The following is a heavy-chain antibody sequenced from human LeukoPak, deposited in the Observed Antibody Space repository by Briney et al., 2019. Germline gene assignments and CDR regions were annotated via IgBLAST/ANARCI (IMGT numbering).Heavy chain of an antibody. CDR3: ARLNYYDSSGYSWGAFDI. Sequence: SETLSLTCTVSGGSISSYYWGWIRQPPGKGLEWIGSIYYSGSTYYNPSLKSRVTISVDTSKNQFSLKLSSVTAADTAVYYCARLNYYDSSGYSWGAFDIWGQGTMVTVSS. CDR2: IYYSGST. V-gene: IGHV4-39*07. J-gene: IGHJ3*02. CDR1: GGSISSYY. D-gene: IGHD3-22*01.